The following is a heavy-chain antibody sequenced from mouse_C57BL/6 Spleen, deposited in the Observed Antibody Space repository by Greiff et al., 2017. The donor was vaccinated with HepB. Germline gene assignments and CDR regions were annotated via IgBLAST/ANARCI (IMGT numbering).Heavy chain of an antibody. Sequence: QVHVKQPGAELVKPGASVKLSCKASGYTFTSYWMHWVKQRPGQGLEWIGMIHPNSGSTNYNEKFKSKATLTVDKSSSTAYMQLSSLTSEDSAVYYCARGLDYDYLFDYWGQGTTLTVSS. D-gene: IGHD2-4*01. CDR3: ARGLDYDYLFDY. J-gene: IGHJ2*01. V-gene: IGHV1-64*01. CDR2: IHPNSGST. CDR1: GYTFTSYW.